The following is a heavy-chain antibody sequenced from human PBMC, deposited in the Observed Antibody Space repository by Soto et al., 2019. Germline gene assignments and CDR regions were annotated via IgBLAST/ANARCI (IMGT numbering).Heavy chain of an antibody. D-gene: IGHD5-12*01. CDR1: GFTFSNYA. CDR3: ARRGYCGYDHFDY. V-gene: IGHV3-30-3*01. CDR2: VSYDGSYK. Sequence: QVQVVESGGGVVQPGRSLRLSCAASGFTFSNYAMHWVRQAPGKGLEWVAVVSYDGSYKYYADSVKGRFTISRDNSKNAMYLQMNSMGAGDTAVYYCARRGYCGYDHFDYWGQGTLVTVSS. J-gene: IGHJ4*02.